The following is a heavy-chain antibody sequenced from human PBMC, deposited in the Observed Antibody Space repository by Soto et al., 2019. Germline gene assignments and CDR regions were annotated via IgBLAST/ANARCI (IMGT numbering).Heavy chain of an antibody. V-gene: IGHV3-30-3*01. Sequence: QVQLVESGGGVVQPGRSLRLYCAASGFTFSRYAMHWVRQAPGKGLERGAVISYDGSNKYYADSVNGRFTISRDNYRNKTYLQMNSMRAEDTAVDYCATDRGSSWLRMDAFDIWGQGTMVTVSS. D-gene: IGHD6-13*01. CDR2: ISYDGSNK. CDR1: GFTFSRYA. CDR3: ATDRGSSWLRMDAFDI. J-gene: IGHJ3*02.